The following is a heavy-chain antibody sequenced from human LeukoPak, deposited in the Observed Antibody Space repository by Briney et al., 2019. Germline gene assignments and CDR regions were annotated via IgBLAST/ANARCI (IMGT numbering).Heavy chain of an antibody. CDR3: ARAPDYYGSVDY. J-gene: IGHJ4*02. V-gene: IGHV4-34*01. Sequence: SETLSLTCAVYGGSFSGYYWSWIRQPPGKGLEWIGEINHSGSTYYNPSLKSRVTISVDTSKNQFSLNLSSVTAADTALYYCARAPDYYGSVDYWGQGTLVTVSS. CDR1: GGSFSGYY. D-gene: IGHD3-10*01. CDR2: INHSGST.